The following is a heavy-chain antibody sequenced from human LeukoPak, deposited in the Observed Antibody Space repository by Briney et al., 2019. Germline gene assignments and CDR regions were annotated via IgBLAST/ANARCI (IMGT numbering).Heavy chain of an antibody. Sequence: PGGSLRLSCAASGFTFSSYAMSWVRQAPGKGLEWVSAISGSGGSTYYADSVKGRFTISRDNAKNSLYLQMNSLRAEDTAVYYCARVYVDYDTSIDYWGQGTLVTVSS. D-gene: IGHD3-9*01. V-gene: IGHV3-23*01. CDR1: GFTFSSYA. CDR2: ISGSGGST. J-gene: IGHJ4*02. CDR3: ARVYVDYDTSIDY.